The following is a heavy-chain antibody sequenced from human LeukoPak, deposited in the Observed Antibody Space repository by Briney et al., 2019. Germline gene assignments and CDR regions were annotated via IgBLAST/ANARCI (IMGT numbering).Heavy chain of an antibody. CDR1: GFPFSSYE. V-gene: IGHV3-30*04. Sequence: GRSLRLSCAASGFPFSSYEMHGVRQAPGRGLEWVAVISVDGRNKYNPESVKGGFTISRDNSKNTLYLQMNSLGVEDTAVYYCARARKRYGDYEDNWFDPWGQGTLVTVSS. D-gene: IGHD4-17*01. CDR3: ARARKRYGDYEDNWFDP. CDR2: ISVDGRNK. J-gene: IGHJ5*02.